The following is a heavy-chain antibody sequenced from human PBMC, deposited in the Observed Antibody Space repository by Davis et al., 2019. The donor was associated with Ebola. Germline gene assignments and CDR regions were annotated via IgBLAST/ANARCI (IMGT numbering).Heavy chain of an antibody. CDR3: TSTLDGDYVDY. CDR2: IRSKANTYAT. CDR1: GFTFSGSA. Sequence: GGSLRLSCAASGFTFSGSAMHWVRQASGKGLEWVGRIRSKANTYATAYAASVKGRFTISRDDSKNTAYLQMNSLKIEDTAVYYCTSTLDGDYVDYWGQGTLVTVSS. D-gene: IGHD4-17*01. V-gene: IGHV3-73*01. J-gene: IGHJ4*02.